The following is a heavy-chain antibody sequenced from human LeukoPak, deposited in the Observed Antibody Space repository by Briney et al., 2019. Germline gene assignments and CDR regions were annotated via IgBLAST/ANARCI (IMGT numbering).Heavy chain of an antibody. CDR1: GGTFSSYA. D-gene: IGHD2-21*01. CDR2: IIPIFGTA. J-gene: IGHJ4*02. CDR3: ARAGQSGPYFGY. V-gene: IGHV1-69*06. Sequence: PVKVSCKASGGTFSSYAISWVRQAPGQGLEWMGGIIPIFGTANYARKFQGRVTITADKFTSTAYMELSSLRSEDTAVYYCARAGQSGPYFGYWGQGTLVTVSS.